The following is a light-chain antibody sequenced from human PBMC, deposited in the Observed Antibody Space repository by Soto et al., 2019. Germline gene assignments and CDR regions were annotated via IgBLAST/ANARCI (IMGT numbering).Light chain of an antibody. J-gene: IGKJ3*01. CDR1: QGISNY. Sequence: DIQMTQSPSSLSASVGDRVTITCRASQGISNYLAWYQQKPGKVPKLLIYAASTLQSGVPSRFSGRGSGTDFTLTISSLQPEDVAPYYCQTYNSAPFTFGPGTKVDIK. V-gene: IGKV1-27*01. CDR3: QTYNSAPFT. CDR2: AAS.